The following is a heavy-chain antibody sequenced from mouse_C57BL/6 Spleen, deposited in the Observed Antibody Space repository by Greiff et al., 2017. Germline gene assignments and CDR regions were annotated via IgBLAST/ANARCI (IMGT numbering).Heavy chain of an antibody. Sequence: EVQGVESGGGLVQPGGSLSLSCAASGFTFTDYYMSWVRQPPGKALEWLGFIRNKANGYTTEYSASVKGRFTISRATSQSILYLQMNALRADDSATYYCARMWGFITTPWFANWGQGNLVTVPA. V-gene: IGHV7-3*01. CDR2: IRNKANGYTT. CDR1: GFTFTDYY. D-gene: IGHD1-1*01. J-gene: IGHJ3*01. CDR3: ARMWGFITTPWFAN.